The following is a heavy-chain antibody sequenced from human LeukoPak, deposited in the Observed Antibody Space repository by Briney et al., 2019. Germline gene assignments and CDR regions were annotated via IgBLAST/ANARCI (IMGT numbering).Heavy chain of an antibody. Sequence: SETLSLTCTVSGGSISSSSYYWGWIRQPPGKGLEWIGSIYYSGSTYYNPSLKSRVTISVDTSKNQFSLKLSSVTAADTAVYYCASRVVTAIRPGAFDIWGQGTMVTVSS. CDR1: GGSISSSSYY. D-gene: IGHD2-21*02. J-gene: IGHJ3*02. CDR3: ASRVVTAIRPGAFDI. V-gene: IGHV4-39*07. CDR2: IYYSGST.